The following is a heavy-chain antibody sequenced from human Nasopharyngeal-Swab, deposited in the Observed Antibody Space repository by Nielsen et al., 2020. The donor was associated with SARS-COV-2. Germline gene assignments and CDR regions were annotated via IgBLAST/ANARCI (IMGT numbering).Heavy chain of an antibody. V-gene: IGHV1-2*02. CDR3: AREGRTGSPACKY. CDR2: INPNSGGT. J-gene: IGHJ4*02. D-gene: IGHD1-1*01. Sequence: SVTVSCKASGYTFTGYYMHCVRQAPGQGLEWMGWINPNSGGTNYAQKFQGRVTMTRDTSISTAYMELSRLRSDDTAVYYCAREGRTGSPACKYWGQGTLVTVSS. CDR1: GYTFTGYY.